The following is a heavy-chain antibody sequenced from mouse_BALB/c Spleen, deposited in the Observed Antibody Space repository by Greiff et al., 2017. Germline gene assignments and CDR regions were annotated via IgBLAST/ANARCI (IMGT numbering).Heavy chain of an antibody. CDR3: ARNGTYYDYDGFAY. Sequence: EVKLVESGGGLVQPGGSRKLSCAASGFTFSSFGMHWVRQAPEKGLEWVAYISSGSSTIYYADTVKGRFTISRDNPKNTLFLQMTSLRSEDTAMYYCARNGTYYDYDGFAYWGQGTLVTVSA. CDR2: ISSGSSTI. V-gene: IGHV5-17*02. J-gene: IGHJ3*01. CDR1: GFTFSSFG. D-gene: IGHD2-4*01.